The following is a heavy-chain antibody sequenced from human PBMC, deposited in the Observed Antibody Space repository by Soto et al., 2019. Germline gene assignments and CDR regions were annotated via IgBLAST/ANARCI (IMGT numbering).Heavy chain of an antibody. D-gene: IGHD3-3*01. J-gene: IGHJ6*02. CDR1: GDSVSSNSAA. CDR3: ARRKYYDFWSGYSYYYGMDV. CDR2: TYYRSKWYN. Sequence: SQTLSLTCAISGDSVSSNSAAWNWIRQSPSRGLEWLGRTYYRSKWYNDYAVSVKSRMTINPDTSKNQFSLQLNSVTPEDTAVYYCARRKYYDFWSGYSYYYGMDVWGQGTTVTVSS. V-gene: IGHV6-1*01.